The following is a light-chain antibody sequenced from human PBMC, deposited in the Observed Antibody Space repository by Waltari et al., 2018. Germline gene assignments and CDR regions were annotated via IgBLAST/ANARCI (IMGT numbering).Light chain of an antibody. CDR2: DVS. Sequence: QSALTQPASVSGSPGQSITISCTGTSSDVGGYNYVSWYQQHPGKAPKPRIYDVSNRPSGVSNRFAGSKSGNTASRTISGLQAEDEADYYCSSYTSSSTFDVVFGGGTKLTVL. CDR1: SSDVGGYNY. V-gene: IGLV2-14*01. CDR3: SSYTSSSTFDVV. J-gene: IGLJ2*01.